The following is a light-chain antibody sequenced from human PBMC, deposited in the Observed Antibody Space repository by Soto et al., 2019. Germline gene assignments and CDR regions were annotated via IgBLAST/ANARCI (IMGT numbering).Light chain of an antibody. Sequence: DIQMTQSPSTLSASVGDRVTITCRASQSISSWLAWYQQKPGKAPKLLIYKASSLESGVPSRFSGSGSGTDFTSTISTLQPDDFATYYCQGTGAFGQGTKVEIK. CDR3: QGTGA. V-gene: IGKV1-5*03. CDR1: QSISSW. J-gene: IGKJ1*01. CDR2: KAS.